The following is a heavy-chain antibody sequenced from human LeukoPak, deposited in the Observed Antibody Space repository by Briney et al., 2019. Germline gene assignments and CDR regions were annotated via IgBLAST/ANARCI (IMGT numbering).Heavy chain of an antibody. Sequence: GGSLRLSCAASGFTFSSYSMNWVRQAPGKGLEWVSYISSNSSTIYYADSVKGRFTISRDNAKNSLYLQMTSLRAEDTAVYYCARARGNDYDLNYWGQGTLVTVSS. V-gene: IGHV3-48*04. J-gene: IGHJ4*02. CDR1: GFTFSSYS. CDR3: ARARGNDYDLNY. D-gene: IGHD3-3*01. CDR2: ISSNSSTI.